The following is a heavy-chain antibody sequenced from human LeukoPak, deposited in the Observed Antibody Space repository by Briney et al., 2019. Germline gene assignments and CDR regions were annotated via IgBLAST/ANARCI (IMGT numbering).Heavy chain of an antibody. D-gene: IGHD6-19*01. Sequence: GGSLRLSCAASGFTFSAYWMHWVRQVPGKGLVWVSRINNDGTATFFADSVKGRFTISRDNAKNTLYLQMDSLRAEDTAMYYCTRDMYSSGWYVRGSAFDIWGQGTMVTVSS. V-gene: IGHV3-74*01. CDR3: TRDMYSSGWYVRGSAFDI. CDR1: GFTFSAYW. J-gene: IGHJ3*02. CDR2: INNDGTAT.